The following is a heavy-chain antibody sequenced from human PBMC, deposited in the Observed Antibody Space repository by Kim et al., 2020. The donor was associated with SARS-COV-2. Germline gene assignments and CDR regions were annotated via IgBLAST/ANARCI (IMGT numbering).Heavy chain of an antibody. CDR1: GFTFSGYG. Sequence: GGSLRLSCAASGFTFSGYGMHWVRQAPGKGLEWLALIYYDGNTKYYAESVKGRFTISRDNSKNTLYLQMNSLRAEDTAVYYCVKVRQAAGTGRTPYYFDSWGQGTLVTVSS. CDR2: IYYDGNTK. D-gene: IGHD1-1*01. J-gene: IGHJ4*02. CDR3: VKVRQAAGTGRTPYYFDS. V-gene: IGHV3-33*06.